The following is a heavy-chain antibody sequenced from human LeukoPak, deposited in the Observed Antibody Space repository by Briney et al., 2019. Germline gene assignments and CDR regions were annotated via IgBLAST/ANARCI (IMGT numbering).Heavy chain of an antibody. Sequence: GGSLRLSCAASGFTFSSYAMSWVRQAPGKGLEWVSLISGSGYSTYYADSVKGRFTISRDDSNNMLSLQMNGLRADDTALYYCAKSGSGTFRPFSWGQGTLVIVSS. CDR3: AKSGSGTFRPFS. J-gene: IGHJ5*02. D-gene: IGHD3-10*01. CDR1: GFTFSSYA. V-gene: IGHV3-23*01. CDR2: ISGSGYST.